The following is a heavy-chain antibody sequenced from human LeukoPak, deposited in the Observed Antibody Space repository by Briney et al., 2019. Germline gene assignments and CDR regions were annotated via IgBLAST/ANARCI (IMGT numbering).Heavy chain of an antibody. CDR3: ARDEEWFGELAFY. V-gene: IGHV4-61*02. D-gene: IGHD3-10*01. CDR2: IYTSGST. Sequence: PSETLSLTCTVSGGSISSGSYYWSWIRQPAGKGLEWIGRIYTSGSTNYNPSLKSRVTISVDTSKNQFSLKLSSVTAADTAVYYCARDEEWFGELAFYWGQGTLVTVSS. CDR1: GGSISSGSYY. J-gene: IGHJ4*02.